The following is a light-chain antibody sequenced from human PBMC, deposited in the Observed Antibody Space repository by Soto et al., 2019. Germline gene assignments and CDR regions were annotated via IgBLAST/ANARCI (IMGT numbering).Light chain of an antibody. J-gene: IGKJ4*01. CDR1: QDISSW. CDR3: QQANNFPPD. V-gene: IGKV1D-12*01. CDR2: TAS. Sequence: DIQMTQSPSSVSASVGDRVTITCRASQDISSWLAWYQQKPGKAPKLLIHTASTLQSGVPSRFSGSGSGADFTLTISSLQPEDFATYYCQQANNFPPDFGGGTKVEIK.